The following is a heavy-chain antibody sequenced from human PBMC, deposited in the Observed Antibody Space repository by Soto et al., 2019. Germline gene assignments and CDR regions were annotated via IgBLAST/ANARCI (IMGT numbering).Heavy chain of an antibody. D-gene: IGHD3-22*01. CDR2: ISYDGSNK. V-gene: IGHV3-30*18. CDR1: GYSFSSYG. J-gene: IGHJ4*02. Sequence: QVELVESGGGVGQPGRSLRLSCAASGYSFSSYGMHWVRQTPGKGLEWVAGISYDGSNKYYVDSMKGRLTISRDNSKNTLDLQMNSLRAEDTAVYYCAKDTYYHDSSGYYVFDYWGPGTLVTVSS. CDR3: AKDTYYHDSSGYYVFDY.